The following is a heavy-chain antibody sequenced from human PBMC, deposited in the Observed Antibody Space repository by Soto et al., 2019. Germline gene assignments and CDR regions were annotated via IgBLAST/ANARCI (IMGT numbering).Heavy chain of an antibody. Sequence: EVQMLESGGGLVQPGGSLRLSCAASGFTFSSYAMSCVRQAPGEGLEWVSSISGSVRSTYYSDSVKGRFTISSDNCENTLYLQINRLRAVETAVYDCASGSRCLYGGYFGLVTVVTVSS. J-gene: IGHJ4*02. CDR3: ASGSRCLYGGY. V-gene: IGHV3-23*01. CDR2: ISGSVRST. CDR1: GFTFSSYA. D-gene: IGHD3-16*01.